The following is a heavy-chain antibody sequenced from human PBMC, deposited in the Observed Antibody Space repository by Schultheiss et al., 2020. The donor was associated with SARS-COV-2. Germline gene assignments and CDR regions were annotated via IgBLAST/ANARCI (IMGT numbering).Heavy chain of an antibody. CDR3: AKEDVEGGDDY. CDR1: GFTVSSNY. CDR2: IKQDGSEK. D-gene: IGHD1-26*01. Sequence: GGSLRLSCAASGFTVSSNYMSWVRQAPGKGLEWVANIKQDGSEKYYVDSVKGRFTISRDNAKNSLYLQMNSLRAEDTAVYYCAKEDVEGGDDYWGQGTLVTFSS. V-gene: IGHV3-7*01. J-gene: IGHJ4*02.